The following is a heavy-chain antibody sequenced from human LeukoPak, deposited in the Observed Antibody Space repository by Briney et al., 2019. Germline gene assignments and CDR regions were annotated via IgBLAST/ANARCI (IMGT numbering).Heavy chain of an antibody. CDR3: AKDGRQRKTYYYGSGSAFDI. J-gene: IGHJ3*02. CDR2: IRYDGSIK. V-gene: IGHV3-30*02. CDR1: GFTFTSYG. Sequence: GGSLRLSCAASGFTFTSYGMHWVRQAPGKGLEWVAFIRYDGSIKYYGDSVKGRFTISRDNSKNTLYLEMNSLRAEDAAVYFCAKDGRQRKTYYYGSGSAFDIWGQGTTVTVSS. D-gene: IGHD3-10*01.